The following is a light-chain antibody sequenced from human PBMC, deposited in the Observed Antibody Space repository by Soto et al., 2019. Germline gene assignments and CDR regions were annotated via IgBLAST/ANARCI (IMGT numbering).Light chain of an antibody. Sequence: QSVLTQPPSASGTPGQRVTISCSGSSSNIGSNYVYWYQQLPGTAPKLLIYRNNQRPSGVPARLSGSKSATSASLAISGLRSDAEAHYYCPSCAYSLSGVVFGGGTQLTVL. J-gene: IGLJ2*01. CDR1: SSNIGSNY. CDR2: RNN. CDR3: PSCAYSLSGVV. V-gene: IGLV1-47*01.